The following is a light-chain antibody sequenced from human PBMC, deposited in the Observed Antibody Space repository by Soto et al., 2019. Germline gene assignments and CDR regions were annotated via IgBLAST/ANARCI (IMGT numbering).Light chain of an antibody. J-gene: IGLJ3*02. CDR2: DVS. CDR1: SSDVGGYNY. CDR3: SSYTSSSTPWV. Sequence: QSALTQPASVSGSPGQSITISCTGTSSDVGGYNYVSWYQQHPGKAPQLMIYDVSNRPSGVSDRFSGSKSGNTASLTISGLQAEDEADYYCSSYTSSSTPWVFGGGTQLTVL. V-gene: IGLV2-14*01.